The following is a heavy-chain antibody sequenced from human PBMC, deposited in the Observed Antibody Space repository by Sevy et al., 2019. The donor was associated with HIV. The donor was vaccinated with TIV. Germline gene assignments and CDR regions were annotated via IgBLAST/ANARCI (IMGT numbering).Heavy chain of an antibody. J-gene: IGHJ6*02. Sequence: GGSLRLSCSTSGFTFFNSAMHWVRQAPGKGLEYVSAISSNGGSTYYADSVKGRFRISRDNVNNTLHLQMSSVRAEDTGVYYCVKSRGYSYVPGDQKYEMDVWGQGTTVTVSS. CDR3: VKSRGYSYVPGDQKYEMDV. D-gene: IGHD5-18*01. CDR2: ISSNGGST. V-gene: IGHV3-64D*06. CDR1: GFTFFNSA.